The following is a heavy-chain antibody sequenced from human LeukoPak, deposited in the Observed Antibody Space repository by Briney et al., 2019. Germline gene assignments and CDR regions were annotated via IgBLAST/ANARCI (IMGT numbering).Heavy chain of an antibody. CDR2: ISGSGGST. CDR3: AKYDNSGRAGGY. CDR1: GFTFSSYA. D-gene: IGHD3-22*01. Sequence: GGSLRLSCAASGFTFSSYAMSWVRQAPGKGLEWVSAISGSGGSTYYADSVKGRFTISRDNSKNTLYLQMKSLRAEDTAMYYCAKYDNSGRAGGYWGQGTLVTVSS. J-gene: IGHJ4*02. V-gene: IGHV3-23*01.